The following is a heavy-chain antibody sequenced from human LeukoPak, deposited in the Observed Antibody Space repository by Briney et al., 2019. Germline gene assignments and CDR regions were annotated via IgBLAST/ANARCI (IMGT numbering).Heavy chain of an antibody. Sequence: GGSLRLSCAASGFTFDDYAMHWVRQAPGKGLEWVSGISWNSGSIGYADSVKGRFTISRDNAKNSLYLQMNSLGAEDTAVYYCARGDYGDYVDNWFDPWGQGTLVTVSS. CDR1: GFTFDDYA. D-gene: IGHD4-17*01. V-gene: IGHV3-9*01. CDR3: ARGDYGDYVDNWFDP. J-gene: IGHJ5*02. CDR2: ISWNSGSI.